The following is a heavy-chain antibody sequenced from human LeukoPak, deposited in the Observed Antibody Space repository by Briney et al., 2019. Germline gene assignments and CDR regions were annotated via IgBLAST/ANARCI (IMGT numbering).Heavy chain of an antibody. CDR3: AKDSNSIRDYYYYYMDV. Sequence: PGGSLRLSCAASGFTFSSYAMSWVRQAPGKGLEWVSAISGSGGSTYYADSVKGRFTISRDNSKNTLYLQMNSLRVEDTAVYYCAKDSNSIRDYYYYYMDVWGKGTTVTVSS. J-gene: IGHJ6*03. CDR1: GFTFSSYA. CDR2: ISGSGGST. D-gene: IGHD4-11*01. V-gene: IGHV3-23*01.